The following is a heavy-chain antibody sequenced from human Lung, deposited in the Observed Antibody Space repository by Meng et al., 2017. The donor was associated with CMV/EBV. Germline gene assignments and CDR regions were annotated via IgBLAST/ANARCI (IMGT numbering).Heavy chain of an antibody. CDR2: ISYDGSNK. J-gene: IGHJ4*02. CDR1: GFTFSSYA. V-gene: IGHV3-30-3*01. D-gene: IGHD2-2*01. CDR3: ARTPKDIVVVPADSFYFDY. Sequence: GGSLRLXCAASGFTFSSYAMHWVRQAPGKGLEWVAVISYDGSNKYYADSVKGRFTISRDNSKNTLYLQMNSLRAEDTAVYYCARTPKDIVVVPADSFYFDYWXQGTXVPVSS.